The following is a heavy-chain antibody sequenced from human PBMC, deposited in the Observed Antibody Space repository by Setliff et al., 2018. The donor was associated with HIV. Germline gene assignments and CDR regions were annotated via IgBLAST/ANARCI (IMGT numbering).Heavy chain of an antibody. D-gene: IGHD6-13*01. V-gene: IGHV4-34*01. Sequence: SETLSLTCAVYVGSFSGHYWIWIRQPPGKGLEWIGETNPSGSTKYNPSLKSRVTISVDRSKNQFSLKLRSATATDTALYYCARVSSSYYFLGAFDSWGQRTLVTVSS. J-gene: IGHJ4*02. CDR1: VGSFSGHY. CDR2: TNPSGST. CDR3: ARVSSSYYFLGAFDS.